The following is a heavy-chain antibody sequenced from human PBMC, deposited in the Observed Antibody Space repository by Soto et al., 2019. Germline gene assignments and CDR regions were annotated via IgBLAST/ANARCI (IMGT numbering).Heavy chain of an antibody. CDR1: GFTFSSYA. D-gene: IGHD3-3*01. CDR2: IRGRGGST. V-gene: IGHV3-23*01. Sequence: PGGSLRLSCAASGFTFSSYAMSWVRQAPGKGPEWVSAIRGRGGSTYHADSVKGRFTISRDNSKNTLHLQMNSLRAADTAVYYCAKDLTNDVWSGYSYSGMDVWGQGTTVTVAS. CDR3: AKDLTNDVWSGYSYSGMDV. J-gene: IGHJ6*02.